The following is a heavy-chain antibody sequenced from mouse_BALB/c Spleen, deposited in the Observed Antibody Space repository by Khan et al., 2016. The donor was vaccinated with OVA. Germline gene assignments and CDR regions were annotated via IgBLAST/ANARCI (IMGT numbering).Heavy chain of an antibody. D-gene: IGHD2-3*01. CDR1: GYSITSDYA. CDR3: ARDGSRYNYAMDY. Sequence: EVQLQESGPGLVKPSPSLSLTCTVTGYSITSDYAWNWIRQFPGNKLEWMGYINYSGSTNYNPALKSRISITRDTSKNQFFLPLNSVTTADTATYYCARDGSRYNYAMDYWGQGTSVTVSS. V-gene: IGHV3-2*02. CDR2: INYSGST. J-gene: IGHJ4*01.